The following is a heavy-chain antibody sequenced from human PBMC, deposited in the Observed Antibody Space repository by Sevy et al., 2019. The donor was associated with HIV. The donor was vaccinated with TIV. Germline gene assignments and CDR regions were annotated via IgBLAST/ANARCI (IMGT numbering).Heavy chain of an antibody. D-gene: IGHD2-15*01. CDR2: IYSGGST. J-gene: IGHJ4*02. V-gene: IGHV3-53*01. CDR3: ARGGYCSGGSCTENFDY. CDR1: GFTVSSNY. Sequence: GGSLRLSCAASGFTVSSNYMSWVRQAPGKGLEWVSVIYSGGSTYYADSVKGRFTISRDNSKNTLYLQMNSLRAEDTAVYYCARGGYCSGGSCTENFDYWCQGTLVTVSS.